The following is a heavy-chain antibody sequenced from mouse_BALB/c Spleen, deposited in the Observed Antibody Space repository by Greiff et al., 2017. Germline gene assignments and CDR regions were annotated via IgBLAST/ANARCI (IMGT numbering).Heavy chain of an antibody. CDR3: ARAWGRAY. V-gene: IGHV2-9*02. Sequence: VKVVESGPGLVAPSQSLSITCTVSGFSLTSYGVHWVRQPPGKGLEWLGVIWAGGSTNYNSALMSRLSISKDNSKSQVFLKMNSLQTDDTAMYYCARAWGRAYWGQGTLVTVSA. CDR2: IWAGGST. CDR1: GFSLTSYG. J-gene: IGHJ3*01. D-gene: IGHD4-1*01.